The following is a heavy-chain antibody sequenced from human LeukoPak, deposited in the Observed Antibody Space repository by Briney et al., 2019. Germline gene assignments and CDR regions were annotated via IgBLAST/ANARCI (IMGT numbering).Heavy chain of an antibody. D-gene: IGHD5-18*01. Sequence: GESLKISCKGSRYSSTSYWIGWVRQMPGKGLEWMGIIYPGDSDTRYSPSFQGQVTISADKSISTAYLQWSSLKASDTAMYYCARGVDTAMVTFDYWGQGTLVTVSS. CDR2: IYPGDSDT. CDR3: ARGVDTAMVTFDY. V-gene: IGHV5-51*01. CDR1: RYSSTSYW. J-gene: IGHJ4*02.